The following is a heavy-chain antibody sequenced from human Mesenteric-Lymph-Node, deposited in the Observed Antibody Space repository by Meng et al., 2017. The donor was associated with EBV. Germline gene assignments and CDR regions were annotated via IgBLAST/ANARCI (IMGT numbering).Heavy chain of an antibody. Sequence: QSQLVQSGAEVKKPGASVKVSCQASGYIFTNYALHWVRQAPGQRLEWMGWINTGNDNTKYSQRFQGRITITRDTSASTAYMELTSLRSEDTAVYYCARGPDFDFWSGYLDYWGQGTLVTVSS. D-gene: IGHD3-3*01. J-gene: IGHJ4*02. CDR2: INTGNDNT. CDR1: GYIFTNYA. CDR3: ARGPDFDFWSGYLDY. V-gene: IGHV1-3*04.